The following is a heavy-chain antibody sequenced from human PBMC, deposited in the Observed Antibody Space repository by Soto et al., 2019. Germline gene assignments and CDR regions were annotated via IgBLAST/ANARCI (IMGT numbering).Heavy chain of an antibody. Sequence: QVQLVQSGAEVKKPGSSVKVSCKASGGTFSSYAISWVRQAPGQGLDWMGGIIPIFGTANYAQKFQGRGTITAEESTSTAYMELCRLRSEDTAVYYCARDQGDYGDWFDPWGQGTLVTVSS. CDR2: IIPIFGTA. V-gene: IGHV1-69*01. J-gene: IGHJ5*02. CDR3: ARDQGDYGDWFDP. D-gene: IGHD4-17*01. CDR1: GGTFSSYA.